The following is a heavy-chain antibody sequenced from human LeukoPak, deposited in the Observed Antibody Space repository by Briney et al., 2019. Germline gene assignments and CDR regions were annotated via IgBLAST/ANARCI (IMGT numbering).Heavy chain of an antibody. CDR2: IIPIFGKE. Sequence: SVKVSCKASGGTFSSYAISWVRQAPGQGREGMGGIIPIFGKEKYAEKVKGRVTITADKSKSTAYMELSSLRSDDTAVYYCASCNIVVVPAAIPLYDGMDGGGKGPTATVS. CDR1: GGTFSSYA. J-gene: IGHJ6*04. D-gene: IGHD2-2*01. V-gene: IGHV1-69*06. CDR3: ASCNIVVVPAAIPLYDGMDG.